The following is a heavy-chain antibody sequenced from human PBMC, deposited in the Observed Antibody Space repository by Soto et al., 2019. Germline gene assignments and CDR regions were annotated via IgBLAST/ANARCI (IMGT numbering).Heavy chain of an antibody. CDR1: GFTFSSYA. Sequence: GGSLRLSCAASGFTFSSYAMSWVRQAPGKGLEWVSAISGSGGSTYYADSVKGRFTISRDNSKNALYLQVNSLRAEDTAVYFCARDYYGVDVWGQGSTVTVSS. CDR3: ARDYYGVDV. J-gene: IGHJ6*02. CDR2: ISGSGGST. V-gene: IGHV3-23*01.